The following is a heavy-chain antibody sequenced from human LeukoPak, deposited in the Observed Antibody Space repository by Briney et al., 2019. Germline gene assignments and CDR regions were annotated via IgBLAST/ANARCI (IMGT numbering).Heavy chain of an antibody. CDR3: ARVLRVVVPAAKAGYWFDP. D-gene: IGHD2-2*01. V-gene: IGHV1-18*01. CDR1: GYTFTSYG. J-gene: IGHJ5*02. CDR2: ISAYNGNT. Sequence: GASVKVSCKASGYTFTSYGISWVRQAPGQGLEWMGWISAYNGNTNYAQKLQGRVTMTTDTSTSTAYMELRSLRSDDTAVYYCARVLRVVVPAAKAGYWFDPWGQGTLVTVSS.